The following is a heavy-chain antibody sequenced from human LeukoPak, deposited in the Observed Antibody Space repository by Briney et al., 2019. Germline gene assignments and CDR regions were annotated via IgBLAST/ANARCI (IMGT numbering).Heavy chain of an antibody. Sequence: GGSLRLSCAASGFTFSSYEMNWVRQAPGKGLEWVSYISSSGSTIYYADSVKGRFTISRDNAKNSLYLQMSSLRAEDTAVYYCAREYHSGYADYWGQGTLVTVSS. CDR1: GFTFSSYE. J-gene: IGHJ4*02. V-gene: IGHV3-48*03. D-gene: IGHD5-12*01. CDR2: ISSSGSTI. CDR3: AREYHSGYADY.